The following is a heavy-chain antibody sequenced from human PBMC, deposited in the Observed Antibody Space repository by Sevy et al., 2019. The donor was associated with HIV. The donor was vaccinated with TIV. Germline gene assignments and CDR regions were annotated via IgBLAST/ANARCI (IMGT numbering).Heavy chain of an antibody. CDR2: ISGSGGST. CDR1: GFTFSSYG. CDR3: AKPPPAIVVVPAVHGMDV. V-gene: IGHV3-23*01. Sequence: GGSLRLSCAASGFTFSSYGMHWVRQAPGKGLEWVSAISGSGGSTYYADSVKGRFTISRDNSKNTLYLQMNSLRAEDTAVYYCAKPPPAIVVVPAVHGMDVWGQGTTVTVSS. J-gene: IGHJ6*02. D-gene: IGHD2-2*01.